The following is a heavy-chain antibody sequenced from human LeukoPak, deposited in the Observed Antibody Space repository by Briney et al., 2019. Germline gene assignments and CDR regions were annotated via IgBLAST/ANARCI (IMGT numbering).Heavy chain of an antibody. V-gene: IGHV4-34*01. J-gene: IGHJ6*03. CDR1: GGSFSGYY. CDR2: TNHSGST. Sequence: PSETLSLTCAVYGGSFSGYYWSWIRQPPGKGLEWIGETNHSGSTNYNPSLKSRVTISVDTSKNQFSLKLSSVTAADTAVYYCARGRYSSNYYYYYYMDVWGKGTTVTVSS. D-gene: IGHD6-13*01. CDR3: ARGRYSSNYYYYYYMDV.